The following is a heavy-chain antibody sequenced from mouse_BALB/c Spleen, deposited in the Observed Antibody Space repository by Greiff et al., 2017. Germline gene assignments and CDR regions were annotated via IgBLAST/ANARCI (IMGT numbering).Heavy chain of an antibody. CDR2: INPSTGYT. J-gene: IGHJ3*01. CDR3: ARFGAYGNYGTY. CDR1: GYTFTSYW. D-gene: IGHD2-1*01. Sequence: QVHVKQSGAELAKPGASVKMSCKASGYTFTSYWMHWVKQRPGQGLEWIGYINPSTGYTEYNQKFKDKATLTADKSSSTAYMQLSSLTSEDSAVYYCARFGAYGNYGTYWGQGTLVTVSA. V-gene: IGHV1-7*01.